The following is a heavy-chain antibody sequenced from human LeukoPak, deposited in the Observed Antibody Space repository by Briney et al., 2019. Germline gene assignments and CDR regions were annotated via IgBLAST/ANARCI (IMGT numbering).Heavy chain of an antibody. J-gene: IGHJ6*03. CDR2: IKQDGSEK. Sequence: PGGSLRLSCAASGFTFSSYWMSWVRQAPGKGLEWVANIKQDGSEKYYVDSVKGRFTISRDNSKNTLYLQMNSLRAEDTAVYYCARGDPILPGIAAAGDYYMDVWGKGTTVTVSS. CDR3: ARGDPILPGIAAAGDYYMDV. V-gene: IGHV3-7*03. D-gene: IGHD6-13*01. CDR1: GFTFSSYW.